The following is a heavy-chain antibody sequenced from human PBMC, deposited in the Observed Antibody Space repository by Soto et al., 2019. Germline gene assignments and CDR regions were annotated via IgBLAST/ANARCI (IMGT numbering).Heavy chain of an antibody. D-gene: IGHD3-10*01. CDR2: VYYGGRS. J-gene: IGHJ6*02. Sequence: SDTLSLTFTVSSAPVSSTTYTWGWIRQPPGKALEWVASVYYGGRSYYNPSLNSRVTISVDTSKNQFSLKMTSVTAADTAVYYCARRGVRGVTITLDYYYYGMDVWGQGTTVT. V-gene: IGHV4-39*01. CDR3: ARRGVRGVTITLDYYYYGMDV. CDR1: SAPVSSTTYT.